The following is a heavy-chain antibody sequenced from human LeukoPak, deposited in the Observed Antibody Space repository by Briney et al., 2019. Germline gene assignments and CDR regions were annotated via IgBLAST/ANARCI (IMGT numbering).Heavy chain of an antibody. D-gene: IGHD3-3*01. J-gene: IGHJ4*02. CDR1: GGSFSGYY. V-gene: IGHV4-34*01. CDR2: INHSGST. CDR3: ARDLGDYWSGFWSYFFDY. Sequence: SETLSLTCAVYGGSFSGYYWSWIRQPPGKGLEWIGEINHSGSTNYNPSLKSRVTISVDTSKNQFSLKLSSVTAADTAVYYCARDLGDYWSGFWSYFFDYWGQGTLATVSS.